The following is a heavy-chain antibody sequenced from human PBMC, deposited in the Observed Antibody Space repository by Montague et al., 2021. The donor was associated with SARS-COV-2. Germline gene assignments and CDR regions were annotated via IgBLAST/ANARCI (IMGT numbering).Heavy chain of an antibody. D-gene: IGHD4-17*01. CDR1: GFSLSTSGMC. CDR2: IDWDDDK. V-gene: IGHV2-70*01. J-gene: IGHJ6*02. Sequence: PALVKPTQTLTLTCTFSGFSLSTSGMCVSWIRQPPGKALEWLVLIDWDDDKYYSTSLKTRLTISKDTSKNQVVLTMTNMDPVDTATYYCARIPAVTTGLNYYYYYGMDVWGQGTTVTVSS. CDR3: ARIPAVTTGLNYYYYYGMDV.